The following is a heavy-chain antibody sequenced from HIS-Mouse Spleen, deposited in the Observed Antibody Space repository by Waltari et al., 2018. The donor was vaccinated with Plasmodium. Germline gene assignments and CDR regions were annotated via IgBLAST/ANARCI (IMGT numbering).Heavy chain of an antibody. J-gene: IGHJ2*01. CDR3: ASSWYWYFDL. CDR2: IKQDGSEK. D-gene: IGHD6-13*01. V-gene: IGHV3-7*01. Sequence: EVQLVESGGGLVQPGGPLRLSGESAGFTFSSYWMSWVRQAPGKGLEWVANIKQDGSEKYYVDSVKGRFTISRDNAKNSLYLQMNSLRAEDTAVYYCASSWYWYFDLWGRGTLVTVSS. CDR1: GFTFSSYW.